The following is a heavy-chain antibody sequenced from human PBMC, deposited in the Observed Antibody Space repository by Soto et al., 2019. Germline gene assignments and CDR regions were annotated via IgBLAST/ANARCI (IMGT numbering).Heavy chain of an antibody. J-gene: IGHJ4*02. CDR3: ARDRPDKSNPTDHPMFDY. Sequence: GGSLRRSCAASGFTFSSHWMHWVRQVPGKGPVWVSRINSDGSNIVYVDSVKGRFTISRDNAKNTLYLQMNSLRAEDTAVYYCARDRPDKSNPTDHPMFDYWGQGTQVTVSS. V-gene: IGHV3-74*01. CDR2: INSDGSNI. D-gene: IGHD6-6*01. CDR1: GFTFSSHW.